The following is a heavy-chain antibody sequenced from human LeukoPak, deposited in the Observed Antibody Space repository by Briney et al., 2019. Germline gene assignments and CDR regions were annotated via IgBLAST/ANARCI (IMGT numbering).Heavy chain of an antibody. Sequence: TSETLSLTCAVYGGSFSGYYWSWIRQPPGKGLEWIGEINHSGSTNYNPSLKSRVTISVDTSKNQFSLKLSSVTAADTAVYYCARAGGWWSTYYFDYWGQGTLVTVSS. CDR3: ARAGGWWSTYYFDY. CDR2: INHSGST. V-gene: IGHV4-34*01. D-gene: IGHD2-15*01. CDR1: GGSFSGYY. J-gene: IGHJ4*02.